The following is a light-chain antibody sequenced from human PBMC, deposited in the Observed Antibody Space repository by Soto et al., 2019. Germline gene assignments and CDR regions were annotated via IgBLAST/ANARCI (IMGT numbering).Light chain of an antibody. CDR2: EGT. J-gene: IGLJ1*01. V-gene: IGLV2-23*01. CDR1: SSDVEISNL. CDR3: CSYALTPTHYV. Sequence: QSALTQPASVSGSPGPSITISCTGTSSDVEISNLVSWYQQLPGKAPRLVIYEGTKRPSGFSDRFSGSQSGNTASLTISGLQAEDEADYYCCSYALTPTHYVFGSGTKLTVL.